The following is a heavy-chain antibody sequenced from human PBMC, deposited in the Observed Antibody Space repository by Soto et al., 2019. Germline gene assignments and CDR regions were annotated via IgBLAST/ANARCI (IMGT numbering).Heavy chain of an antibody. CDR2: IYYSGST. J-gene: IGHJ3*02. V-gene: IGHV4-31*03. D-gene: IGHD2-2*01. CDR1: GGSISSGGYY. CDR3: ARERFDCSSTSCYGDAFDI. Sequence: SETLSLTCTVSGGSISSGGYYWSWIRQHPGKGLEWIGYIYYSGSTYYNPSLKSRVTISVDTSKNQFSLKLSSVTAADTAVYYCARERFDCSSTSCYGDAFDIWGQGTMVTVSS.